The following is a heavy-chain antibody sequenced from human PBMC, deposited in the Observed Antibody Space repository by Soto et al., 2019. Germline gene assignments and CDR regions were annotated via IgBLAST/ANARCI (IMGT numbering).Heavy chain of an antibody. CDR3: ARHHCSGGSCLGLDWFDP. Sequence: SETLSLTCTVSGGSISSSSYYWGWIRQPPGKGLEWIGSIYYSGSTYYNPSLKSRVTISVDTSKNQFSLKLSSVTAADTAVYYCARHHCSGGSCLGLDWFDPWGQGTLVTVSS. CDR2: IYYSGST. J-gene: IGHJ5*02. CDR1: GGSISSSSYY. V-gene: IGHV4-39*01. D-gene: IGHD2-15*01.